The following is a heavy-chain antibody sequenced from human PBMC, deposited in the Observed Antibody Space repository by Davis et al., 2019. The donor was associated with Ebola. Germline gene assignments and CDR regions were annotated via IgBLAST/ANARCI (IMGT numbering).Heavy chain of an antibody. V-gene: IGHV3-48*03. CDR3: ARGPLGRGLDV. CDR2: ITSSGLTK. J-gene: IGHJ6*02. D-gene: IGHD3-16*01. Sequence: PGGSLRLSCAASGFTFSTYEIHWVRQAPGQGLEWISYITSSGLTKYYADSVKGRFTISRDNAKKSLYLQMNNLRAEDTAVYYCARGPLGRGLDVWGQGTTVTVSS. CDR1: GFTFSTYE.